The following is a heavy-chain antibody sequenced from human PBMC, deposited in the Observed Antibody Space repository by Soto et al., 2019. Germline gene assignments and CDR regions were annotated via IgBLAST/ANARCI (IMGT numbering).Heavy chain of an antibody. V-gene: IGHV5-51*01. CDR3: ANDWRLNDISGLEAFEI. CDR2: IYPSDSDT. D-gene: IGHD3-22*01. CDR1: GYSFTSYW. Sequence: PGVPLKISCKASGYSFTSYWIGWVRQMPGKGLEWMGIIYPSDSDTRYSPSFQGRFTISRDNSEKTLSLHMNSLTVEDTAVYYCANDWRLNDISGLEAFEIRGPGTMVTVSS. J-gene: IGHJ3*02.